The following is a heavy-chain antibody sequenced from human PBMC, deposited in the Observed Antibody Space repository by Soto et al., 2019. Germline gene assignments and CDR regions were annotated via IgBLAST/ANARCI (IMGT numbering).Heavy chain of an antibody. CDR2: FDPEDGET. CDR1: GYTLTELS. J-gene: IGHJ6*03. CDR3: ATSIAAAGYYYYMDV. D-gene: IGHD6-13*01. Sequence: ASVKVSCKVSGYTLTELSMHWVRQAPGKGLEWMGGFDPEDGETIYAQKFQGRVTMTEDTSTDTAYMELSSLRSEDTAVYYFATSIAAAGYYYYMDVWGKGTTVTVSS. V-gene: IGHV1-24*01.